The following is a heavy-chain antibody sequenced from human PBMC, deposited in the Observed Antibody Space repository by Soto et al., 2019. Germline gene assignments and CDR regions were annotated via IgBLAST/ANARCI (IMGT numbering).Heavy chain of an antibody. CDR2: ISGSGGST. CDR3: AKSDFWSGYYMEQPSYFDY. V-gene: IGHV3-23*01. D-gene: IGHD3-3*01. J-gene: IGHJ4*02. CDR1: GFTFSSYA. Sequence: GGSLRLSCAASGFTFSSYAMSWVRQAPGKGLEWVSAISGSGGSTYYADSVKGRFTISRDNSKNTLYLQMNSLRAEDTAVYYCAKSDFWSGYYMEQPSYFDYWGQGTLVTVSS.